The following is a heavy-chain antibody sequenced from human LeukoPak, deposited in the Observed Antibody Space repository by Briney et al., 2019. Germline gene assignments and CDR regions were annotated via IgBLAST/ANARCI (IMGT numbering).Heavy chain of an antibody. D-gene: IGHD6-19*01. Sequence: SETLSLTCAVYGGSFSGYYWSWIRQPPGKGPEWIGEINHSGSTNYNPSLKSRVTISVDTSKNQFSLKLSSVTAADTAVYYCALILYSSGWYKDYWGQGTLVTVSS. CDR3: ALILYSSGWYKDY. V-gene: IGHV4-34*01. CDR2: INHSGST. CDR1: GGSFSGYY. J-gene: IGHJ4*02.